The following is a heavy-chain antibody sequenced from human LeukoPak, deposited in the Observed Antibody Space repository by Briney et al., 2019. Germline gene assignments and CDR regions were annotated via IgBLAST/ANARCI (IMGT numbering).Heavy chain of an antibody. Sequence: GASVKVSCKASGYTFTSYAMHWVRQAPGQRLEWMGWINAGNGNTKYSQKFQGRVTITRDTSASTAYMELSSLRSEDTAVYYCARDRCSGGSCYPDYWGQGTLVTVSS. J-gene: IGHJ4*02. CDR1: GYTFTSYA. CDR3: ARDRCSGGSCYPDY. V-gene: IGHV1-3*01. CDR2: INAGNGNT. D-gene: IGHD2-15*01.